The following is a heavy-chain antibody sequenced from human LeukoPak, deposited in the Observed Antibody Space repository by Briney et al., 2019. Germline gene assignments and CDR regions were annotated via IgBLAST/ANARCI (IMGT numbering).Heavy chain of an antibody. Sequence: SETLSLTCLVSGGSMKRSYWTWIRQAPGKGPEWIGNIDDSGNTNYSPSLKSRVTISLDTSKNQFSLRVTSVTAADRGLYFCARDSSPDALPYMDAWGKGTTVTVSS. CDR2: IDDSGNT. D-gene: IGHD6-6*01. CDR3: ARDSSPDALPYMDA. V-gene: IGHV4-59*01. J-gene: IGHJ6*03. CDR1: GGSMKRSY.